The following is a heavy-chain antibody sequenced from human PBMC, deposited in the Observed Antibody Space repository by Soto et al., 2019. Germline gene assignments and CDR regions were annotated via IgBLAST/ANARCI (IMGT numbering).Heavy chain of an antibody. D-gene: IGHD3-22*01. V-gene: IGHV1-18*01. CDR1: GYTFTSYG. Sequence: ASVKVSCKTSGYTFTSYGISWVRQAPGQGLEWMGWVSPYNSNTNYAQKLQGRVTLTTDTSTNTAYMELRSLTSDDTAVYFCARDHREEYYYDGSGFFPSNYWGQGTLVTVSS. J-gene: IGHJ4*02. CDR2: VSPYNSNT. CDR3: ARDHREEYYYDGSGFFPSNY.